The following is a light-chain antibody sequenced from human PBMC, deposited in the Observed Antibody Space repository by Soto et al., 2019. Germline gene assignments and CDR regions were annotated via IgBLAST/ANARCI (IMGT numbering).Light chain of an antibody. CDR1: QSVRSD. CDR3: QQYNDWPPYT. Sequence: EIVLTQSPATLSVSPGERVTLSCRASQSVRSDLAWYQQKPGQTPRLLIYAASTWVTGIPVRFSGSGSGTEFTLTISSLQSEDVATYYCQQYNDWPPYTFGQGTKLEIK. CDR2: AAS. J-gene: IGKJ2*01. V-gene: IGKV3-15*01.